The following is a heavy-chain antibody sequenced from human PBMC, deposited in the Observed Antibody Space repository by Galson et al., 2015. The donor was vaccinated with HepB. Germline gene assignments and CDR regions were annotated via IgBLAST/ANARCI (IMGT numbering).Heavy chain of an antibody. D-gene: IGHD3-22*01. V-gene: IGHV3-30-3*01. CDR1: GFTFSSYA. Sequence: LRLSCAASGFTFSSYAMHWVRQAPGKGLEWVAVISYDGSNKYYADSVKGRFTISRDNSKNTLYLQMNSLRTEDTAVYYCARGPKDSRGHYFSFDYWGQGTLVTVSS. J-gene: IGHJ4*02. CDR2: ISYDGSNK. CDR3: ARGPKDSRGHYFSFDY.